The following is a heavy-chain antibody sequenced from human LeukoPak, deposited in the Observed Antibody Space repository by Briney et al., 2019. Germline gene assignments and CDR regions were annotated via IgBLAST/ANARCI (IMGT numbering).Heavy chain of an antibody. CDR1: GFTFSRYS. Sequence: PGGSLRLSCAASGFTFSRYSMNWVRQAPGKGLEWVASISITITFIYSADSLKGRFTISRDTAKNSLFLQMNSLGAEDTAIYYCARDYFDSSDYPQTYYYYYMDVWGKGTTVTVSS. J-gene: IGHJ6*03. CDR3: ARDYFDSSDYPQTYYYYYMDV. V-gene: IGHV3-21*01. CDR2: ISITITFI. D-gene: IGHD3-22*01.